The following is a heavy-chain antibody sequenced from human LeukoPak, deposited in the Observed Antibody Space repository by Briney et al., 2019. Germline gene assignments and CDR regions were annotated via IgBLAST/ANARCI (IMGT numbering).Heavy chain of an antibody. CDR1: GFTFSSYS. CDR3: ARILTTGTTVSY. D-gene: IGHD1-1*01. CDR2: ITSSSTI. Sequence: GGSLRLSCAASGFTFSSYSMNWVRQAPGKGLEWVSYITSSSTIYYADSVKGRFTISRDNAKNSLYLQMNSLRAEDTAVYYCARILTTGTTVSYWGQGTLVTVSS. J-gene: IGHJ4*02. V-gene: IGHV3-48*01.